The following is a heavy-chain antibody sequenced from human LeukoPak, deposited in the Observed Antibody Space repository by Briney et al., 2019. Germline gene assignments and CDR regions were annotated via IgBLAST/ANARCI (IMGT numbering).Heavy chain of an antibody. J-gene: IGHJ4*02. Sequence: PGGSLRLSCAASGLTFSSYAMSWVRQAPGKGLEWVSAISGSGGSTYYADSVKGRFTISRDNSKNTLYLQMNSPRAEDTAVYYCAKTDLVATYFFDYWGQGTLVTVSS. CDR2: ISGSGGST. CDR3: AKTDLVATYFFDY. CDR1: GLTFSSYA. D-gene: IGHD5-12*01. V-gene: IGHV3-23*01.